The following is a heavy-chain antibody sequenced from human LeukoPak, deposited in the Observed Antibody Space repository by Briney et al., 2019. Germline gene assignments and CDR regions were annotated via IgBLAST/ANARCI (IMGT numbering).Heavy chain of an antibody. D-gene: IGHD5-18*01. V-gene: IGHV1-18*04. J-gene: IGHJ4*02. Sequence: GESLKISCKGSGYSFTSYWIGWVRPAPGQGLEWMGWISAYNGNTNYAQKLQGRVTMTTDTSTSTAYMELTSLRSDDTAVYYCARLRRGYSYGTFDYWGQGTLVTLSS. CDR2: ISAYNGNT. CDR3: ARLRRGYSYGTFDY. CDR1: GYSFTSYW.